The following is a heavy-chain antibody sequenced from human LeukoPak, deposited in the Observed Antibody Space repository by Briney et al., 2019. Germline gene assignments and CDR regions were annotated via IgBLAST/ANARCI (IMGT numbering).Heavy chain of an antibody. D-gene: IGHD4-17*01. Sequence: SETLSLTCTVSGGSISSYYWSWIRQPPGKGLEWIGYIYYSGSTNYNPSLKSRVTISVDTSKNQFSLELSSVTAADTAVYYCARDDYGAFDIWGQGTMVTVSS. CDR3: ARDDYGAFDI. CDR1: GGSISSYY. CDR2: IYYSGST. V-gene: IGHV4-59*01. J-gene: IGHJ3*02.